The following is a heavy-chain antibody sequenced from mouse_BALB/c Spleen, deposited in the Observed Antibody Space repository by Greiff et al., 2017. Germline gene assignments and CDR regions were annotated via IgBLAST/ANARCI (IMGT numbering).Heavy chain of an antibody. CDR2: IWAGGST. J-gene: IGHJ3*01. CDR3: ARELGRFAY. D-gene: IGHD4-1*01. CDR1: GFSLTSYG. Sequence: VQLKESGPGLVAPSQSLSITCTVSGFSLTSYGVHWVRQPPGKGLEWLGVIWAGGSTNYNSALMSRLSISKDNSKSQVFLKMNSLQTDDTAMYYCARELGRFAYWGQGTLVTVSA. V-gene: IGHV2-9*02.